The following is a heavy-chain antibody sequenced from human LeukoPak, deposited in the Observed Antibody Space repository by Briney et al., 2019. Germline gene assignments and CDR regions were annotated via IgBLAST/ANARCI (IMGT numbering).Heavy chain of an antibody. D-gene: IGHD1-26*01. CDR1: GFTFSSYA. CDR3: AKGGSYTQSDY. V-gene: IGHV3-23*01. CDR2: ISDSGGST. Sequence: PGGSLRLSCAASGFTFSSYAMSWVRQAPGKGLEWVAAISDSGGSTNYAGFVKGRFTISRDNSKTTVSLQMNSLRAEDTAVYYCAKGGSYTQSDYWGQGTLVTVSS. J-gene: IGHJ4*02.